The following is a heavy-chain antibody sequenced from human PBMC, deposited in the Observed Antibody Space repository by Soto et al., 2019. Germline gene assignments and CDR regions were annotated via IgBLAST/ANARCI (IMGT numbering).Heavy chain of an antibody. CDR3: ARLGFPRY. CDR1: GYSFPTYW. J-gene: IGHJ4*02. D-gene: IGHD7-27*01. CDR2: IDPSDSQT. Sequence: VQLVQSGAEVKKPGESLRISCKGSGYSFPTYWISWVRQLPGKGLEWMGRIDPSDSQTNYSPSFQGHITISVDKSINTAYFHWNSLKASDTATYYCARLGFPRYWGQGTLVTVSS. V-gene: IGHV5-10-1*03.